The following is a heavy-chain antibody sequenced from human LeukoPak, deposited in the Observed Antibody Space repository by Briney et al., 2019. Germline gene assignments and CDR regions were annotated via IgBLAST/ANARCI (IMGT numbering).Heavy chain of an antibody. CDR3: ARAQYFDWLSVY. J-gene: IGHJ4*02. Sequence: GASVKVSCKASGYTFTCYYIHWVRQAPGQGLEWMGWINPNSGGTDYAQKFQGRVTMTRDTSISTAYMELSRLSSDDTAVYYCARAQYFDWLSVYWGQGTLVTVSS. V-gene: IGHV1-2*02. CDR2: INPNSGGT. CDR1: GYTFTCYY. D-gene: IGHD3-9*01.